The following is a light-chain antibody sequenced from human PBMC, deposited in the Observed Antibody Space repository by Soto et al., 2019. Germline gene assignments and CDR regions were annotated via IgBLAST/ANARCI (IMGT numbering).Light chain of an antibody. CDR3: QQRSNWPIT. V-gene: IGKV3-11*01. J-gene: IGKJ5*01. CDR2: DAS. Sequence: EIVLTQSPVTLSFSPGERATLSCRASQSVSSYLAWYQQKPGQAPRLLIYDASNRATGIPARFSGSGSGTDFTLTVSSLEPEDFAVYYCQQRSNWPITFGQGTRLEIK. CDR1: QSVSSY.